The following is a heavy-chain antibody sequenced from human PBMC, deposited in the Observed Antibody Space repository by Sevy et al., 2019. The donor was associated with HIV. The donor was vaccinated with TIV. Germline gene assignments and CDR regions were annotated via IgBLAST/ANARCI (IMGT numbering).Heavy chain of an antibody. J-gene: IGHJ4*02. CDR1: GFTFDMYW. V-gene: IGHV3-7*03. CDR2: IRQDGNEI. Sequence: GGSLRLSCDASGFTFDMYWMQWVRQAPGKGREWVANIRQDGNEIYYAAPVRGRFTISRDNAKGSLYLQMNNLRVEDTATYYCARRYFDLWGQGTLVTVSS. CDR3: ARRYFDL.